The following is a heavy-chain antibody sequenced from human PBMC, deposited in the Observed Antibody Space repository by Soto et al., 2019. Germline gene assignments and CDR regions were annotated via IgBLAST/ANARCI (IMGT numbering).Heavy chain of an antibody. D-gene: IGHD6-19*01. CDR2: IYSSGST. Sequence: EVQLVESGGGLVQPGGSLRLSCAASGFTVSSSYISWVRQAPGKRLEWVSTIYSSGSTDYADSVRGRFTISRDDSKNTLYLQMNSLSVDATAVYYCTREASGSGWWSQGSFESWGQGTLVTVSS. J-gene: IGHJ5*01. V-gene: IGHV3-66*01. CDR1: GFTVSSSY. CDR3: TREASGSGWWSQGSFES.